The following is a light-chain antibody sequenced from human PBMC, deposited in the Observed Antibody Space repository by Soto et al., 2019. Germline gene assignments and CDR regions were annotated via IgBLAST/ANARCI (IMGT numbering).Light chain of an antibody. Sequence: QSALTQPPSASGSPGQSVTISCTGTSSDVGGYNYVSWYQQHPGKAPKLMIYEVSKRPSGVPDRFSGSKSGNTASLTVSGLQAEDEADYYCSSYAGSNRRVFGGGTKVNVL. J-gene: IGLJ2*01. V-gene: IGLV2-8*01. CDR1: SSDVGGYNY. CDR3: SSYAGSNRRV. CDR2: EVS.